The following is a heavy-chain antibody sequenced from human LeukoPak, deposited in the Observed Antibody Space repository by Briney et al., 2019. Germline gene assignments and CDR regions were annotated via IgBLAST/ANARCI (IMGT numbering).Heavy chain of an antibody. CDR1: GFTFSSYA. D-gene: IGHD2/OR15-2a*01. CDR2: ISSNGGST. J-gene: IGHJ4*02. Sequence: GGSLRLSCAASGFTFSSYAMHWVRQAPGKGLEYVSAISSNGGSTYYANSVKGRFTISRDNSKNTLYLQMGSLRAEDMAVYYCARSANLLHYFDYWGQGTLVTVSS. V-gene: IGHV3-64*01. CDR3: ARSANLLHYFDY.